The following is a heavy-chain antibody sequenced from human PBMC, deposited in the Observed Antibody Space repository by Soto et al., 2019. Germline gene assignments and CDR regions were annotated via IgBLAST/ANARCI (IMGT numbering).Heavy chain of an antibody. V-gene: IGHV4-39*01. J-gene: IGHJ4*02. Sequence: SETLSLTCTVSGGSISSSSYYWGWIRQPPGKGLEWIGSIYYSGSTYYNPSLKSRVTISVDTSKNQFSPKLSSVTAADTAVYYCATNPLLWFGELPQEIDYWGQGTLVTVSS. CDR2: IYYSGST. D-gene: IGHD3-10*01. CDR3: ATNPLLWFGELPQEIDY. CDR1: GGSISSSSYY.